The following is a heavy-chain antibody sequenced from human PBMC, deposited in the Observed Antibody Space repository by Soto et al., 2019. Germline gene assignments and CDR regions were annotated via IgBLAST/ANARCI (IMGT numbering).Heavy chain of an antibody. CDR1: ADTFSSSA. V-gene: IGHV1-69*01. Sequence: QVQLVQSGAAVKKPGSSVKVSCKASADTFSSSAFSWVRQAPGQGLEWMGGIIPFFHAANYAQRFQGRVTITADEATSTVYMDLSSLRSEDTALYYCARDVISTYHYYGMDVWGQGTTVTVSS. CDR2: IIPFFHAA. CDR3: ARDVISTYHYYGMDV. J-gene: IGHJ6*02.